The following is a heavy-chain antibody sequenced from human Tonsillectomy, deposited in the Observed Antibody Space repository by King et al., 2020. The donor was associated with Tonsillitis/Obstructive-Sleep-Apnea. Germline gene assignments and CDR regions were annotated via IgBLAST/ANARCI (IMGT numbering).Heavy chain of an antibody. D-gene: IGHD3-10*01. Sequence: TLKESGPTLVKPTQTLTLTCTFSGFSLSTSAVGVGWIRQPPGKALEWLALIYWDDDKRYSPSLKSRLTITKATSKNQVVLTMTNMDPVDTATYYCAHSLYYYGSGTTFDSWGQGTLVTVSS. CDR2: IYWDDDK. CDR3: AHSLYYYGSGTTFDS. V-gene: IGHV2-5*02. J-gene: IGHJ4*02. CDR1: GFSLSTSAVG.